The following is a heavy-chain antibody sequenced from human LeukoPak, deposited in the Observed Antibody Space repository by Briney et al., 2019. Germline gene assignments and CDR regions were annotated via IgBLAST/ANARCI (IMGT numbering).Heavy chain of an antibody. CDR2: VHYSGST. J-gene: IGHJ3*02. Sequence: SETLSLTCSVSGVSINSYYWIWIRQPPGKGLEWIGHVHYSGSTNYNPSLKSRVTISVDTSKNQFSLKLSSVTAADTAVYYCAGDIVVVPAAIHAFDIWGQGTMVTVSS. V-gene: IGHV4-59*12. D-gene: IGHD2-2*02. CDR3: AGDIVVVPAAIHAFDI. CDR1: GVSINSYY.